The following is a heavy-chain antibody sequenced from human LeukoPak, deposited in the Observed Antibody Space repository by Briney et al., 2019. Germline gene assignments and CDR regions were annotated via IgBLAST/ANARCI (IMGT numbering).Heavy chain of an antibody. V-gene: IGHV4-4*02. Sequence: SETLSLTCAVSGGSISRSNWWSWVRQSPGKGLEWIGEIYDNGSTNYNPSLKSRVTISVDTSKNQFSLKLSSVTAADTAVYYCARGPITYYYDSSGLYNWFDPWGQGTLVTVSS. CDR1: GGSISRSNW. CDR3: ARGPITYYYDSSGLYNWFDP. J-gene: IGHJ5*02. D-gene: IGHD3-22*01. CDR2: IYDNGST.